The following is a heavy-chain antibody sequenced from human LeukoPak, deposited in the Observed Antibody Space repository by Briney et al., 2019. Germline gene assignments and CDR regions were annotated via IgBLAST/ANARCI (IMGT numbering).Heavy chain of an antibody. CDR3: ARSNITGPPWYFDY. J-gene: IGHJ4*02. Sequence: SETLSLTCSVSGGSISNSYWSWIRQPPGEGLEWIGYVYYSGSSNYNPSLKSRVTISVDTSKNQFSLKLTSVTAADTAVYYCARSNITGPPWYFDYWGQGTLVTVSP. D-gene: IGHD1-14*01. CDR1: GGSISNSY. CDR2: VYYSGSS. V-gene: IGHV4-59*01.